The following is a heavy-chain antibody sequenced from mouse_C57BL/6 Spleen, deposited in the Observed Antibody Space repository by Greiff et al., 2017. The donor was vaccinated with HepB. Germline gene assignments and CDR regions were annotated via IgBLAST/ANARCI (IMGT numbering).Heavy chain of an antibody. CDR1: GYTFTSYW. D-gene: IGHD1-1*01. J-gene: IGHJ4*01. V-gene: IGHV1-55*01. CDR3: AIDFNYVSSDDAMDY. Sequence: VQLQQSGAELVKPGASVKMSCKASGYTFTSYWITWVKQRPGQGLEWIGDIYPGSGSTNYNEKFKSKATLTVDTSSSTAYMQLSSLTSEDSAVYYCAIDFNYVSSDDAMDYWGQGTSVNVSS. CDR2: IYPGSGST.